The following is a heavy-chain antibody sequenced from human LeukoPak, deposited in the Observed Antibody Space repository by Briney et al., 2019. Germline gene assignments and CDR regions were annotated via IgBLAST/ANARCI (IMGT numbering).Heavy chain of an antibody. J-gene: IGHJ3*02. CDR2: IYNDGGT. V-gene: IGHV3-53*01. D-gene: IGHD6-13*01. CDR1: GFTVSSNY. CDR3: AKSGLAIAAPDAFDI. Sequence: RGSLRLSCAASGFTVSSNYMSWVRQAPGKGLEWVSVIYNDGGTYYADSVKGRFTISRDNSKNTLYLQMNSLRAEDTAVYYCAKSGLAIAAPDAFDIWGQGTMVTVSS.